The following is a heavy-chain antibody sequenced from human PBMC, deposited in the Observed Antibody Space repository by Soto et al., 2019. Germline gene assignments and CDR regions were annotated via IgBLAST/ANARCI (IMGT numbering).Heavy chain of an antibody. D-gene: IGHD6-19*01. CDR2: MYTSGNT. J-gene: IGHJ6*02. V-gene: IGHV4-4*07. Sequence: QVQLQESGPGLVKPSETLSVTCSVSGASIRDYYWSWIRQPAGKGLEWIGRMYTSGNTKYNPSLKSRLTVSTATSVNQFSLTLRSVTAADTAIYFCARMYNSGYYRPEGDFYFYSPDVWGQGTTVTVSS. CDR3: ARMYNSGYYRPEGDFYFYSPDV. CDR1: GASIRDYY.